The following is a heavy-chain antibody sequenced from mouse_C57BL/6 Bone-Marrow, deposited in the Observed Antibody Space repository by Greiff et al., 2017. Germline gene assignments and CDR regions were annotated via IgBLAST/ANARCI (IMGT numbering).Heavy chain of an antibody. CDR3: ARETTVGYYAMDY. V-gene: IGHV2-2*01. D-gene: IGHD1-1*01. CDR1: GFSLTSYG. CDR2: IWSGGST. J-gene: IGHJ4*01. Sequence: QVQLKESGPGLVQPSQSLSITCTVSGFSLTSYGVHWVRQSPGKGLEWLGVIWSGGSTDNNAAFISRMSISKDNSKSQVFFKMNSLQADDTAIYYCARETTVGYYAMDYWGQGTSVTVSS.